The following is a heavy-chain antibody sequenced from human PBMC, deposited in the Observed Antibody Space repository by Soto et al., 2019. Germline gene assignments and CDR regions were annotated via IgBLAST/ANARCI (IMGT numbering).Heavy chain of an antibody. CDR3: ARSSRGGGLYLYYYGMDV. V-gene: IGHV1-18*04. CDR1: GYTFITYG. D-gene: IGHD3-10*01. Sequence: GASVKVSCKASGYTFITYGISWVRQAPGQGLEWMGWISAHKRETKYAQNLQGRVTTTTDTSTSTAYMELRSLRPDDTALYYCARSSRGGGLYLYYYGMDVWGQGTTVTVSS. CDR2: ISAHKRET. J-gene: IGHJ6*02.